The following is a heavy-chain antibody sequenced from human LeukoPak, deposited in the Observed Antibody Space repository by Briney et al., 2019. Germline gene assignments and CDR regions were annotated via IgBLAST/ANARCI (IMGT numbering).Heavy chain of an antibody. J-gene: IGHJ4*02. CDR3: ARSDRSRGGVSDY. CDR1: GGSFSGYY. D-gene: IGHD6-13*01. Sequence: SETLSLTCAVYGGSFSGYYWSWIRQPAGKGLEWIGRIYTSGSTNYNPSLKSRVTISVDTSKNQFSLKLSSVTAADTAVYYCARSDRSRGGVSDYWGQGTLVTVSP. V-gene: IGHV4-59*10. CDR2: IYTSGST.